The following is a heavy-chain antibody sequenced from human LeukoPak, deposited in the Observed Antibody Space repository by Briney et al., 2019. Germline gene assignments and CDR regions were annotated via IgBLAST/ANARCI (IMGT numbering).Heavy chain of an antibody. V-gene: IGHV1-2*02. J-gene: IGHJ6*03. Sequence: ASVTVSFKTSGYTFTDSYIHWVRQAPGQGLEWMGWINPNTGGTDYGQNFQGRLTMTRDTLISTAYMELTRLTSDDTAIYYCARGAGWGGYSRYYMDVWGKGTTVTVSS. D-gene: IGHD2-15*01. CDR2: INPNTGGT. CDR1: GYTFTDSY. CDR3: ARGAGWGGYSRYYMDV.